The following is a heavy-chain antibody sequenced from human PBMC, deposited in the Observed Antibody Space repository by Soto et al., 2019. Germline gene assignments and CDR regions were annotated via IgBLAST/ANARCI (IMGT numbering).Heavy chain of an antibody. CDR3: AKGTRGNSPELDF. Sequence: GGSLRLSWAASGFTFDDYTVHWVRQTPGKGLEWVSLISWDGDSAYYADSVRGRFTISRDNSKNSLFLQMNNVRAEDAALYFCAKGTRGNSPELDFWGQGTLVTVSS. V-gene: IGHV3-43*01. D-gene: IGHD1-1*01. CDR1: GFTFDDYT. J-gene: IGHJ4*02. CDR2: ISWDGDSA.